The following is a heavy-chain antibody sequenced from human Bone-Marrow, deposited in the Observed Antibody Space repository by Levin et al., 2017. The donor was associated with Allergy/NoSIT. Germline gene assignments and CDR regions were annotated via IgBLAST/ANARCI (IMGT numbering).Heavy chain of an antibody. CDR2: ISYDGSKT. CDR1: GFSFSSYA. D-gene: IGHD1-14*01. J-gene: IGHJ4*02. CDR3: ARGNAWYIDY. Sequence: GESLKISCAASGFSFSSYALHWVRQAPGKGLEWMAFISYDGSKTEYADSVKGRLTISRDNSRNTLYARMNSLGAEDTAVYYCARGNAWYIDYWGQGTLVTVAS. V-gene: IGHV3-30*14.